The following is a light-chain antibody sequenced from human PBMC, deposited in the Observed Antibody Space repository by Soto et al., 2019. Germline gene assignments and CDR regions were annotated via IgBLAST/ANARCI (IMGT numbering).Light chain of an antibody. Sequence: SYELTQPLSVSVALGQTARITCGGNNIGSKNVHWYQQKPGQAPVLVIYRDYNRPSGIPERFSGSNSGNTATLTISRAQAGDEADYYCQVWDSHVVFGGGTQLPVL. J-gene: IGLJ2*01. CDR3: QVWDSHVV. CDR2: RDY. V-gene: IGLV3-9*01. CDR1: NIGSKN.